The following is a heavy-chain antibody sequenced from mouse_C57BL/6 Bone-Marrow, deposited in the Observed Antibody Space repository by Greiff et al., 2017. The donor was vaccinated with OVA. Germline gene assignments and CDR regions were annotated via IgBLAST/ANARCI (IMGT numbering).Heavy chain of an antibody. CDR1: GYTFTDYY. V-gene: IGHV1-76*01. J-gene: IGHJ2*01. CDR3: ARRGDDYDPYYFDY. D-gene: IGHD2-4*01. Sequence: QVQLKESGAELVRPGASVKLSCKASGYTFTDYYINWVKQRPGQGLEWIARIYPGSGNTYYNEKFKGKATLTAEKSSSTAYMQLSSLTSEDSAVYFCARRGDDYDPYYFDYWGQGTTLTVSS. CDR2: IYPGSGNT.